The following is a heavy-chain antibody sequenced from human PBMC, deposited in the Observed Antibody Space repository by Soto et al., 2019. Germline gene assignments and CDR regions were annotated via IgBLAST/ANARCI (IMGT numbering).Heavy chain of an antibody. V-gene: IGHV3-53*01. CDR3: ARVDCGGDCSFDY. CDR1: EFTVSSNY. D-gene: IGHD2-21*02. Sequence: EVQLVESGGGLIQPGGSLGLSCAASEFTVSSNYMSWVRQAPGKGLEWVSVIYSGGSTYYADSVKGRFTISRDNSKNTLYLQMNSLRAEDTAVYYCARVDCGGDCSFDYWGQGTLVTVSS. J-gene: IGHJ4*02. CDR2: IYSGGST.